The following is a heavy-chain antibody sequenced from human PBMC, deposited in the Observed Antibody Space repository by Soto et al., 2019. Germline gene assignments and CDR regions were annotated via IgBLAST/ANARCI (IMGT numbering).Heavy chain of an antibody. V-gene: IGHV4-61*01. CDR1: GGSVSSGSYY. D-gene: IGHD2-15*01. CDR2: MYDSGST. Sequence: QVQLQESGPGLVKPSETLSLTCTVSGGSVSSGSYYWSWIRQPPGKGLEWIGYMYDSGSTNYNPSLMSRVTISVDTSKNQCSLKLSSVTAADTAVYYCARYWSAFDYWGQGTLVTVSS. CDR3: ARYWSAFDY. J-gene: IGHJ4*02.